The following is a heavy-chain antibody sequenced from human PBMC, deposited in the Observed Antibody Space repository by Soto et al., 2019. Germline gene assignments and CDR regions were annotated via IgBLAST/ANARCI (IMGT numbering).Heavy chain of an antibody. J-gene: IGHJ4*02. V-gene: IGHV2-5*02. CDR2: VYWDDDK. CDR3: AHFNSNSRGYYFDY. Sequence: QITLKESGPTLVKPTQTLTLTCTFSGFSLSTTGVGVGWIRQPPGKALEWLALVYWDDDKRYSPSLKSRLTIIKDTSKTLVVLIMTNMDPVDTATYYCAHFNSNSRGYYFDYWGQGTLVTVSS. D-gene: IGHD1-1*01. CDR1: GFSLSTTGVG.